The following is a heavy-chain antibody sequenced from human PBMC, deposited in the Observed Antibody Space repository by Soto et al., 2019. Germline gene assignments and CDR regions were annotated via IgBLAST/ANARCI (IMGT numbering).Heavy chain of an antibody. CDR1: GGSISSGGYY. Sequence: SETLSLTCTVSGGSISSGGYYWSWIRQHPGKGLEWIGYIYYSGSTNYNPSLKSRVTISVDTSKNQFSLKLSSVTAADTAVYYCARSTVTTTNDYWGQGTLVTVSS. CDR3: ARSTVTTTNDY. D-gene: IGHD4-17*01. CDR2: IYYSGST. J-gene: IGHJ4*02. V-gene: IGHV4-31*03.